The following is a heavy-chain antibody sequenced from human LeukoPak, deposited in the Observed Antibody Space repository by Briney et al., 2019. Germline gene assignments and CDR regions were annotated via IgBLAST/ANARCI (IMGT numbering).Heavy chain of an antibody. Sequence: GGSLRLSCAASGFSFSIYVMTWVRQAPGKGLEWVSSLSGSGGTTFYADSVQGRFTITRDNSKNTLYLQMNSLRAEDTAVYYCAKGEKYYYDSSGYPDAFDIWGQGTMVTVSS. D-gene: IGHD3-22*01. CDR3: AKGEKYYYDSSGYPDAFDI. V-gene: IGHV3-23*01. CDR2: LSGSGGTT. CDR1: GFSFSIYV. J-gene: IGHJ3*02.